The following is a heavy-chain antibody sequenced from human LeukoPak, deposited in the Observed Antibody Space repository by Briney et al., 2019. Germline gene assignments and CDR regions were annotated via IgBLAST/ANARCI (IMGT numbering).Heavy chain of an antibody. CDR1: GGSISSGGYY. J-gene: IGHJ6*03. CDR3: ARHLVDQLLRAYYMDV. CDR2: IYYSGST. D-gene: IGHD2-2*01. V-gene: IGHV4-31*03. Sequence: PSETLSLTCTVSGGSISSGGYYWSWIRQHPGKGLEWIGYIYYSGSTYYNPSLKSRVTISVDTSRNQFSLKLSSVTAADTAVYYCARHLVDQLLRAYYMDVWGKGTTVTVSS.